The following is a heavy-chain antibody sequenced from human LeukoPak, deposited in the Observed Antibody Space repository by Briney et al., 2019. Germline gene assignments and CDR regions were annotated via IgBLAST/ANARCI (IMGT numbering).Heavy chain of an antibody. CDR1: GGSISSSSYY. Sequence: SETLSLTCTVSGGSISSSSYYWGWIRQPPGKGLEWIGSIYYGGSTYYNPSLKSRVTISVDTSKNQFSLKLSSVTAADTAVYYCARQGGRDGYNRRWGQGTLVTVSS. J-gene: IGHJ4*02. CDR2: IYYGGST. CDR3: ARQGGRDGYNRR. V-gene: IGHV4-39*01. D-gene: IGHD5-24*01.